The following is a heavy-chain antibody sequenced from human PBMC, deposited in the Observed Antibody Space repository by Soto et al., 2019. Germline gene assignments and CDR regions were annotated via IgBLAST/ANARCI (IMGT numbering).Heavy chain of an antibody. CDR3: ARYRTTVPVAFDV. Sequence: QVQLVQSGAEVKKPGASVQVSCKASGLAFPIDDIIWVRQTIGQGLEFMGWMNPSGRNTGYAQKFQGRATFTWNTPTSTAYRDLSGLRSEDTAVYYCARYRTTVPVAFDVWGQGTMVTVSS. V-gene: IGHV1-8*01. D-gene: IGHD4-4*01. CDR2: MNPSGRNT. CDR1: GLAFPIDD. J-gene: IGHJ3*01.